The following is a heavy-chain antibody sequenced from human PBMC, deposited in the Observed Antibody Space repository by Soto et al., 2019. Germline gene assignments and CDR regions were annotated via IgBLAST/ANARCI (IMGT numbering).Heavy chain of an antibody. CDR3: ARLGPLDAFDI. Sequence: GGSLRLSCAASGFTFSSYGMHWVRQAPGKGLEWVAVISYDGSNKYYADSVKGRFTISRDNSKNTLYLQMNSLRSEDTAVYYCARLGPLDAFDIWGQGTMVTVSS. J-gene: IGHJ3*02. CDR1: GFTFSSYG. V-gene: IGHV3-30*03. D-gene: IGHD7-27*01. CDR2: ISYDGSNK.